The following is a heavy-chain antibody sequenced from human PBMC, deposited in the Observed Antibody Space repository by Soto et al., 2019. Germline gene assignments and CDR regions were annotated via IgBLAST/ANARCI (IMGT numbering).Heavy chain of an antibody. V-gene: IGHV3-23*04. CDR3: AKATATGGGAFDI. J-gene: IGHJ3*02. Sequence: VQLVESGGGLVKPGGSLRLSCVASGFTCSSYDMSWVRQAPGKGLEWVSTILVGGSTHYPDSVKGRFTISRDNSKNTVFMQMNSLTAGDTAVYYCAKATATGGGAFDICGQGTVVTVSS. D-gene: IGHD2-8*02. CDR2: ILVGGST. CDR1: GFTCSSYD.